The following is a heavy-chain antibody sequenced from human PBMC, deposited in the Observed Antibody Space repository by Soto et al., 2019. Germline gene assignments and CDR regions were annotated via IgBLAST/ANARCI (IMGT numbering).Heavy chain of an antibody. CDR3: ARQEDPYCGMDV. J-gene: IGHJ6*02. V-gene: IGHV1-18*01. CDR1: GYTFTSYG. Sequence: QVQLAQSGAEVKKPGASVKVSCKASGYTFTSYGISWVRQAPGQGLEWMGWVSAYNGNTTYAQKFQGRATMTTDTPPSTADMEPRSLSSDDTAVHYCARQEDPYCGMDVWGQGTTVTVSS. CDR2: VSAYNGNT.